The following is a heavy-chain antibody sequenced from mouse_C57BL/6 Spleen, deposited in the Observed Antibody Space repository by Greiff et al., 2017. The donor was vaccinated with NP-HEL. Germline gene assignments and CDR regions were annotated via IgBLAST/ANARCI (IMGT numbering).Heavy chain of an antibody. CDR2: IRLKSDNYAT. Sequence: EVKLMESGGGLVQPGGSMKLSCVASGFTFSNYWMNWVRQSPEKGLEWVAQIRLKSDNYATHYAESVKGRFTISRDDSKSSVYLQMNNLRAEDTGIYYCINFNWYFDVWGTGTTVTVSS. CDR3: INFNWYFDV. V-gene: IGHV6-3*01. CDR1: GFTFSNYW. D-gene: IGHD4-1*02. J-gene: IGHJ1*03.